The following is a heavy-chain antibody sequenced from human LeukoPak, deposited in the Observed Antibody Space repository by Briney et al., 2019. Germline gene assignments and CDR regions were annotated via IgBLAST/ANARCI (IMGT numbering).Heavy chain of an antibody. D-gene: IGHD1-26*01. Sequence: QAGGSLRLSCAASGFTFDDYAMHWVRQAPGKGLEWVSGISWNSGSIGYADSVKGRFTISRDNAKNSLYLQMNSLRAEDTALYYCAKDSGGRIVGATAGNFDYWGQGTLVTVSS. CDR3: AKDSGGRIVGATAGNFDY. J-gene: IGHJ4*02. CDR2: ISWNSGSI. CDR1: GFTFDDYA. V-gene: IGHV3-9*01.